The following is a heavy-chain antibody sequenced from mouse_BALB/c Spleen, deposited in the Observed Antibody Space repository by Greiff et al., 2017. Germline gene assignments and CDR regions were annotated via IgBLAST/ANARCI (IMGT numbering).Heavy chain of an antibody. V-gene: IGHV1-5*01. CDR1: GYTFTSYW. D-gene: IGHD1-1*01. Sequence: EVKLVESGTVLARPGASVKMSCKASGYTFTSYWMHWVKQRPGQGLEWIGAIYPGNSDTSYNQKFKGKAKLTAVTSTSTAYMELSSLTNEDSAVYYCTSYYGSSYGFAYWGQGTLVTVSA. CDR2: IYPGNSDT. CDR3: TSYYGSSYGFAY. J-gene: IGHJ3*01.